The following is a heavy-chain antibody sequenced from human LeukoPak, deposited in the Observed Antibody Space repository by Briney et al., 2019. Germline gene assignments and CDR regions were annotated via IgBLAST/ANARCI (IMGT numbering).Heavy chain of an antibody. CDR1: GGSISSSSYY. CDR2: IYYSGST. J-gene: IGHJ4*02. D-gene: IGHD2-15*01. Sequence: SETLSLTCTVSGGSISSSSYYWGWIRQPPGKGLEWIGSIYYSGSTYYNPSLKSRVTISVDTSKNQFSLKLSSVTAADTAVYYCARDGAAPNTRIDYWGQGTLVTVSS. V-gene: IGHV4-39*07. CDR3: ARDGAAPNTRIDY.